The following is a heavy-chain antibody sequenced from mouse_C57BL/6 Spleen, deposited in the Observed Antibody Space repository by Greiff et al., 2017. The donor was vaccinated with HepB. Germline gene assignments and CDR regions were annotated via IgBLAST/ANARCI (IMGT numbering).Heavy chain of an antibody. CDR1: GYAFSSSW. Sequence: QVQLKESGPELVKPGASVKISCKASGYAFSSSWMNWVKQRPGKGLEWIGRIYPGDGDTNYNGKFKGKATLTADKSSSTAYMQLSSLTSEDSAVYFCASYYGSSHWYFDVWGTGTTVTVSS. V-gene: IGHV1-82*01. CDR3: ASYYGSSHWYFDV. CDR2: IYPGDGDT. D-gene: IGHD1-1*01. J-gene: IGHJ1*03.